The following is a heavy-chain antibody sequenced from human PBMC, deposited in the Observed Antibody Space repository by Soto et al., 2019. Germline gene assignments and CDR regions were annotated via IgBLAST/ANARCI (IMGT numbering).Heavy chain of an antibody. CDR2: IYTSDST. CDR1: GGSISDYY. CDR3: AREGGYSLYYFDY. J-gene: IGHJ4*02. V-gene: IGHV4-4*07. D-gene: IGHD3-22*01. Sequence: SETLSLTCTVSGGSISDYYWSWIRQAAGGGLEWIGSIYTSDSTNYNPSLKSRVTMSIDTSKNQFSLRLSPVTAADTAVYYCAREGGYSLYYFDYWGQGALVTVSS.